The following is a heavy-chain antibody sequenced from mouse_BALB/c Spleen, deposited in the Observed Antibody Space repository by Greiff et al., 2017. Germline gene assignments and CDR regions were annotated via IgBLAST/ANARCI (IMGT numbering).Heavy chain of an antibody. CDR3: ARQEVRRWFAY. Sequence: VQLQQSGAELMKPGASVKISCKATGYTFSSYWIEWVKQRPGHGLEWIGEILPGSGSTNYNEKFKGKATFTADTSSNTAYMQLSSLTSEDSAVYYCARQEVRRWFAYWGQGTLVTVSA. CDR1: GYTFSSYW. J-gene: IGHJ3*01. CDR2: ILPGSGST. V-gene: IGHV1-9*01. D-gene: IGHD2-14*01.